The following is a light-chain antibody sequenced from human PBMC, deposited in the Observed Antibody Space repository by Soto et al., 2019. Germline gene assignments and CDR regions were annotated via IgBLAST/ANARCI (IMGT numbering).Light chain of an antibody. V-gene: IGKV3-20*01. Sequence: EIVLAQSPGTLSLSPGERATLSCRASQSVSSSYLAWYQQKPGQAARLLIYGASSRATGIPDRFSGSGSGTDFTLTISRLEPEDFAVYYCQQYGSSPPITFGPGRRLEIK. CDR2: GAS. CDR1: QSVSSSY. CDR3: QQYGSSPPIT. J-gene: IGKJ5*01.